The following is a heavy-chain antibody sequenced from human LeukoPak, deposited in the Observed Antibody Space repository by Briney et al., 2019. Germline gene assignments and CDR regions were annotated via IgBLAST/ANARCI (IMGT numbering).Heavy chain of an antibody. CDR2: ISYDGSNK. Sequence: GRSLRLSCAASGFTLSSYGMHWVRQAPGKGLEWVAVISYDGSNKYYADSVKGRFTISRDNSMNTLYLQMNSLRAEDTAVYYCAKDYDFWSGYSLAFDIWGQGTMVTVSS. D-gene: IGHD3-3*01. CDR3: AKDYDFWSGYSLAFDI. J-gene: IGHJ3*02. V-gene: IGHV3-30*18. CDR1: GFTLSSYG.